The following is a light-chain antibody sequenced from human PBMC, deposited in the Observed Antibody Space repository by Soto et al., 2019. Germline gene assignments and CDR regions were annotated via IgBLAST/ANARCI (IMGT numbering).Light chain of an antibody. Sequence: DIQMTQSPSSLSASVGDRVTITSRASQSISNYLNWYQQKPGKAPKLLIYAASSLQSGVPSRFSGSGSGTDFTLTISSLQPEDFAIYYCQQSYSTPRTFGQGTKVEIK. CDR2: AAS. CDR3: QQSYSTPRT. CDR1: QSISNY. V-gene: IGKV1-39*01. J-gene: IGKJ1*01.